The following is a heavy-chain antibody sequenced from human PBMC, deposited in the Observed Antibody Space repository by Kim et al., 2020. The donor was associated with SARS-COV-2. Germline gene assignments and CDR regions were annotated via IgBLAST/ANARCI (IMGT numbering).Heavy chain of an antibody. CDR1: GFTFSDYN. V-gene: IGHV3-21*01. J-gene: IGHJ5*02. Sequence: GGSLRLSCAASGFTFSDYNMNWVRQAPGKGLEWVSFISSSGSSYYSASSVNRCFTFSSNNANTLLLLQINSLTAETTAEYYSVSVASTGLDNWIDPWGQG. CDR3: VSVASTGLDNWIDP. D-gene: IGHD6-19*01. CDR2: ISSSGSSY.